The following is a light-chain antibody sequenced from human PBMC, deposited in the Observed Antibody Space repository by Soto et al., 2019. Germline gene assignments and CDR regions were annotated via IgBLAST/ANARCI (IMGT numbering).Light chain of an antibody. CDR2: DAS. CDR3: QQYDISPWT. V-gene: IGKV3D-15*01. Sequence: EIVMTQSPATLSVSPGERATLSCRASQSVSSNLAWYQQKPGQAPRLLIYDASNRATGIPARFSGSGSGTDFTLTIIRLEPEDFAVYYCQQYDISPWTFGQGTKVDIK. J-gene: IGKJ1*01. CDR1: QSVSSN.